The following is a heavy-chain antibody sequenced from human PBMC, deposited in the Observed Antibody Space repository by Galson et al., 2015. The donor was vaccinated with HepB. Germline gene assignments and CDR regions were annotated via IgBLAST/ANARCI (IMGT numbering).Heavy chain of an antibody. Sequence: SLRLSCAASGFTFSSYGMHWVRQAPGKGLEWVAVIWYDGSNKYYADSVKGRFTISRDNSKNTLYLQMNSLRAEDTAVYYCARDGNYDFWSGTAGNFSYYYYYGMDVWGQGTTVTVSS. D-gene: IGHD3-3*01. J-gene: IGHJ6*02. V-gene: IGHV3-33*01. CDR2: IWYDGSNK. CDR1: GFTFSSYG. CDR3: ARDGNYDFWSGTAGNFSYYYYYGMDV.